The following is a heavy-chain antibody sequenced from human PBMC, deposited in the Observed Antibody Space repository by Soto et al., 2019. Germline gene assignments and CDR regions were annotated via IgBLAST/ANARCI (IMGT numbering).Heavy chain of an antibody. CDR2: ISSSSSYI. D-gene: IGHD2-15*01. CDR1: GFTFSSYS. Sequence: GGPLRLSCAASGFTFSSYSMNWLRQAPGKGLEWVSSISSSSSYIYYADSVKGRFTISRDNAKNALYLQMNSLRAEDTAVYYCARDNYEVDADYWGQGTLVTVSS. V-gene: IGHV3-21*01. CDR3: ARDNYEVDADY. J-gene: IGHJ4*02.